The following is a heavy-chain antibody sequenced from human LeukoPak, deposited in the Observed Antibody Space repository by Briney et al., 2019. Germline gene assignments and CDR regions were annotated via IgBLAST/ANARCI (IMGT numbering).Heavy chain of an antibody. CDR3: ARDPATVTSCFDC. J-gene: IGHJ4*02. CDR1: GFMFSDYG. D-gene: IGHD4-17*01. Sequence: SGGSLRLSCAASGFMFSDYGMHWVRQAPGKGLEWVAVIWYDGSKTYYVDSVKGRFSISRDNSKNTLYLQMSSLKVEDTAIYYCARDPATVTSCFDCWGQGTLVTVSS. V-gene: IGHV3-33*01. CDR2: IWYDGSKT.